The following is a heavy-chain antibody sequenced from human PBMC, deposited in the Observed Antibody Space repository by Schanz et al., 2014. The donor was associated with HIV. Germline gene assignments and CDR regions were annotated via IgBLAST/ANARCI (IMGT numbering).Heavy chain of an antibody. D-gene: IGHD2-15*01. CDR1: GYTFSTYG. V-gene: IGHV1-18*01. CDR3: ARSASVISSGWCSGNACYSGAFHS. Sequence: QVQLVLSGAEVKRPGASVKVSCKASGYTFSTYGISWVRQAPGQGLEWMGWINAYNGNTHYAQKFQGRVTMTTDTSTTTAYMELSNLRSEDTAVYFCARSASVISSGWCSGNACYSGAFHSWGQGSLVIVSS. CDR2: INAYNGNT. J-gene: IGHJ4*02.